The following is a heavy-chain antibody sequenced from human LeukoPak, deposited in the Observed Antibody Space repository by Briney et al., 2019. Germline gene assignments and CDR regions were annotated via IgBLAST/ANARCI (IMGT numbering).Heavy chain of an antibody. CDR2: VSGGGGST. D-gene: IGHD2-2*01. J-gene: IGHJ4*02. CDR3: AKDPGVVPAHYFDY. CDR1: GFTLSSYA. V-gene: IGHV3-23*01. Sequence: GGSLRLSCAASGFTLSSYAMSWVRQAPGKGLEWVSAVSGGGGSTYYADSVKGRFTVSRDNSKNTLSLQMNSLRAEDTAVYYCAKDPGVVPAHYFDYWGQGTLVTVSS.